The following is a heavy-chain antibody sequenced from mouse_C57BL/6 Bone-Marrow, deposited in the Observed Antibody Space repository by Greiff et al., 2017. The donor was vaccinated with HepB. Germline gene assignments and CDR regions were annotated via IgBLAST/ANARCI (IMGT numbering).Heavy chain of an antibody. J-gene: IGHJ4*01. CDR3: AKGVAFYYYGSSYAMDY. Sequence: QVHVKQSGPGLVQPSQSLSITCTVSGFSLTSYGVHWVRQSPGKGLEWLGVIWRGGSTDYNAAFMSRLSITKDNSKSQVFFKMNSLQADDTAIYDCAKGVAFYYYGSSYAMDYWGQGTSVTVSS. D-gene: IGHD1-1*01. CDR1: GFSLTSYG. V-gene: IGHV2-5*01. CDR2: IWRGGST.